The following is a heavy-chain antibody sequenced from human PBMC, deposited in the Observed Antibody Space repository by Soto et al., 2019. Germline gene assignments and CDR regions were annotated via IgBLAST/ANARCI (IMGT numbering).Heavy chain of an antibody. Sequence: SETLSLTCTVSGVSVSGYYWSWIRQPAGKGLEWIGRVYTSGSINYNPSLKSRVTMSVATSKNQFSLELGSVTAADTAVYFCARVISSRDEYFDYWGQGTVVTVSS. D-gene: IGHD2-2*01. CDR1: GVSVSGYY. J-gene: IGHJ4*02. V-gene: IGHV4-4*07. CDR3: ARVISSRDEYFDY. CDR2: VYTSGSI.